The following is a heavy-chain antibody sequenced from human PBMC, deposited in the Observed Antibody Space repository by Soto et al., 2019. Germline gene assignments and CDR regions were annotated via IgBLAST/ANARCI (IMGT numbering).Heavy chain of an antibody. J-gene: IGHJ4*02. D-gene: IGHD4-17*01. CDR2: ILYDGSKK. V-gene: IGHV3-30*18. CDR3: AKDRGALRWTEEHYYFGY. CDR1: GFTFRDFQ. Sequence: PGGSLRLSCAASGFTFRDFQMSWIRQAPGKGLEWVAVILYDGSKKYYADSMKGRFTISRDNSKNTLYLQMDSLRAEDTAFYYCAKDRGALRWTEEHYYFGYWGQGTLVTVSS.